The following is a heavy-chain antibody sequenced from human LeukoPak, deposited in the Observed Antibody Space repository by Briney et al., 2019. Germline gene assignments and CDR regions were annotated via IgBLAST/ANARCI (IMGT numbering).Heavy chain of an antibody. D-gene: IGHD1-1*01. CDR2: IYPGDSDT. J-gene: IGHJ5*02. CDR1: GYSFTSYW. V-gene: IGHV5-51*01. CDR3: ARCHNWNGVGWFDP. Sequence: GESLKISCKGSGYSFTSYWIGWARQMPGKGLEWMGIIYPGDSDTRYSPSFQGQVTISADKSISTAYLQWSSLKALDTAMYYCARCHNWNGVGWFDPWGQGTLVTVSS.